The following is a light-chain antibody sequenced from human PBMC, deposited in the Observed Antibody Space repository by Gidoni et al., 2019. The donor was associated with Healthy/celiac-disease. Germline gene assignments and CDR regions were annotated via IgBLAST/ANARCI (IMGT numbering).Light chain of an antibody. Sequence: DIQMIQSPSTLSASVGDRVTITCRASQSISSWLGWYQQKPGKAPKLLIYKASSLESGVPSRFSGSGSGTEFTLTISSLQPDDFATYYCQQYNSYSGTFGQGTKVEIK. CDR2: KAS. CDR3: QQYNSYSGT. CDR1: QSISSW. J-gene: IGKJ1*01. V-gene: IGKV1-5*03.